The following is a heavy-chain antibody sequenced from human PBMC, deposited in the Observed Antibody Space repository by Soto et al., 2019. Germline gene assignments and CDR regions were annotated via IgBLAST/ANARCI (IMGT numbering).Heavy chain of an antibody. Sequence: ASVKVSCKASGYILSGYYMQWVRQAPGQGLERMGWITPNSGGTDFAQKFQGRVIMTRHTSISTAYMELSRLRSDDTAVYYCAVAGFDFWSGYYTGDYYSYGMDVWG. CDR1: GYILSGYY. CDR2: ITPNSGGT. J-gene: IGHJ6*02. V-gene: IGHV1-2*02. CDR3: AVAGFDFWSGYYTGDYYSYGMDV. D-gene: IGHD3-3*01.